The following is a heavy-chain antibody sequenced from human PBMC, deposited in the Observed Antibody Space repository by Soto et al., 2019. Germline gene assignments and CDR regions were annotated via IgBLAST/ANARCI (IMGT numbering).Heavy chain of an antibody. V-gene: IGHV3-21*01. CDR1: GFTFRSFT. D-gene: IGHD3-10*01. Sequence: GGSLRLSCAASGFTFRSFTMNWVRQAPGKGLEWVSTISSSGTYIYYADSVKGRFAISRDNANNVMYLQMDTLRAEDTAVYYCVRAGHVFDVHYYGMDLWGQGTTVTVSS. CDR2: ISSSGTYI. CDR3: VRAGHVFDVHYYGMDL. J-gene: IGHJ6*02.